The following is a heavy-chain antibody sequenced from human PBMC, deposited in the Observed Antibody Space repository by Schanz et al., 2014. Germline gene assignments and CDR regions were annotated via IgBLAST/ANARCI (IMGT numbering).Heavy chain of an antibody. J-gene: IGHJ4*02. CDR2: IKQDGSEK. CDR1: GFTFSKYW. CDR3: ARANYRRKINFDY. V-gene: IGHV3-7*05. Sequence: EQLVESGGGLVKPGGSLRLSCAASGFTFSKYWMSWVRQAPGKGLEWVANIKQDGSEKYYVDAVKGRFTISRDNAKNSLYLQMNSLRAEDTAVYYCARANYRRKINFDYWGRGTLVTVSS. D-gene: IGHD3-10*01.